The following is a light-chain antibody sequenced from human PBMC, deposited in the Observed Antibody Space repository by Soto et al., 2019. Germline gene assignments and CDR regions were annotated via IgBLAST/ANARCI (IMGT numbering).Light chain of an antibody. CDR1: QSISSW. CDR2: KAS. V-gene: IGKV1-5*03. Sequence: DIQMTHSPSTLSASVGDSVTITCRASQSISSWLAWYQQKPGKAPKLLIYKASSLESGVPSRFSGSGSGTDFTLTISRLEPEDFAVYYCQQYGSSPPITFGQGTRLEIK. CDR3: QQYGSSPPIT. J-gene: IGKJ5*01.